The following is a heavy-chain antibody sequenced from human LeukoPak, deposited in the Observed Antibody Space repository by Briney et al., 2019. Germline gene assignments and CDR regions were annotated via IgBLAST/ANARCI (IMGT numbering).Heavy chain of an antibody. Sequence: PSETLSLTCTVSGGSISSYYWSWIRQPPGKGLEWIGYIYYSGSTNYNPSLKSRVTISVDTSKNQFSLKLSSVTAADTAVYYCARVSLRGEVDYWGQGTLDTVSS. CDR3: ARVSLRGEVDY. J-gene: IGHJ4*02. D-gene: IGHD3-10*01. CDR1: GGSISSYY. V-gene: IGHV4-59*01. CDR2: IYYSGST.